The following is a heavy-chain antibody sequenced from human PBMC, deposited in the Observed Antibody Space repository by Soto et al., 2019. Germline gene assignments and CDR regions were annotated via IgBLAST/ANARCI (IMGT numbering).Heavy chain of an antibody. D-gene: IGHD5-12*01. J-gene: IGHJ4*02. CDR3: ARLSGYGPAGAADK. CDR2: SYYSGGS. Sequence: QVQLQESGPGLVKSSQTLSLTCTLSGASISSSEHYWSWIRQHPGKGLEWIGYSYYSGGSYYNASLHSRVAVSVDTSQNQSSLRLRSVTAADTAIYYCARLSGYGPAGAADKWGPGILVSVSS. CDR1: GASISSSEHY. V-gene: IGHV4-30-4*01.